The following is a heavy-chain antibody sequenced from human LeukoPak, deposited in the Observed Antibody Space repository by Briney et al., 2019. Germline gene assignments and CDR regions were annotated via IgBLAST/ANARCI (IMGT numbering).Heavy chain of an antibody. CDR1: GFTFSSHS. CDR3: ARDGRGYCSSTSCYPFDY. J-gene: IGHJ4*02. D-gene: IGHD2-2*01. V-gene: IGHV3-21*01. Sequence: GGSLRLSCAASGFTFSSHSMNWVRQAPGKWLEWVSSISSSSSYIYYADSVKGRFTISRDNAKNSLYLQMNSLRAEDTAVYYCARDGRGYCSSTSCYPFDYWGQGTLVTVSS. CDR2: ISSSSSYI.